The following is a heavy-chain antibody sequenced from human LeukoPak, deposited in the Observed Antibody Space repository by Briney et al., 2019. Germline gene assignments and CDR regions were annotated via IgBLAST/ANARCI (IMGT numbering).Heavy chain of an antibody. CDR2: IYYSGST. V-gene: IGHV4-59*01. CDR1: GGSISSYY. J-gene: IGHJ4*02. D-gene: IGHD2-15*01. Sequence: SETLSLTCTVSGGSISSYYWNWIRQAPGKGLEWIGYIYYSGSTNYNPSLKSRVTISVDTSKNQFTLKLNSVTAADTAVYYCARDNCSGGSCYGYWGQGTLVTVSS. CDR3: ARDNCSGGSCYGY.